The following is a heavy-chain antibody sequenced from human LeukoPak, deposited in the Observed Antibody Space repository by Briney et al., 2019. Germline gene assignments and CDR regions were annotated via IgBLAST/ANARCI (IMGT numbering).Heavy chain of an antibody. D-gene: IGHD3-10*01. V-gene: IGHV4-4*07. CDR2: ISSRGTT. CDR1: GDFITSYY. CDR3: ARGEETGGARLGYYYYYMDV. J-gene: IGHJ6*03. Sequence: SETLSLPCTVSGDFITSYYWSWLRQPAGEGLDYIGRISSRGTTNYNRSLRGRVTITLDKSNNQSSLKRTSVAAADTAIFYCARGEETGGARLGYYYYYMDVWGKGATVTVSS.